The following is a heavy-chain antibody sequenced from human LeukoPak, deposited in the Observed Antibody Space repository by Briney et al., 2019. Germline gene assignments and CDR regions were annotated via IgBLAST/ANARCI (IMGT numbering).Heavy chain of an antibody. CDR3: ARGRPYSSSWPPDY. CDR2: INHSGST. D-gene: IGHD6-13*01. CDR1: GGSFSGYY. V-gene: IGHV4-34*01. J-gene: IGHJ4*02. Sequence: SETLSLTCAVYGGSFSGYYWSWIRQPPGKGLEWIGEINHSGSTNYNPSLKSRGNISVDTSKNKFSLKVSSLSAAHTAVYYCARGRPYSSSWPPDYWGQGTLVTVSS.